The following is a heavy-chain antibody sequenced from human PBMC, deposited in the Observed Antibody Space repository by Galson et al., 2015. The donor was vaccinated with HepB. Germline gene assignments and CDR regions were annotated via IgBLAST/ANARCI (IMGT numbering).Heavy chain of an antibody. Sequence: CAISGDSVSSHSAAWNWIRQSPSRGLEWLGRTYYRSKWYNDYAVSVKSRITINPDTSKNQFSLQLNSVTPEDTAVYYCAREGSPEHIAAALDHWGQGTLVTVSS. CDR1: GDSVSSHSAA. J-gene: IGHJ4*02. CDR2: TYYRSKWYN. V-gene: IGHV6-1*01. CDR3: AREGSPEHIAAALDH. D-gene: IGHD6-13*01.